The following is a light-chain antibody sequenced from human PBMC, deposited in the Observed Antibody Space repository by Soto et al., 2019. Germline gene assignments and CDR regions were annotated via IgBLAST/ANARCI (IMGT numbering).Light chain of an antibody. CDR3: TSDAMTTHVI. CDR2: DVT. V-gene: IGLV2-14*03. Sequence: QSALTQPASVSGAPGQTITIPCTGTSSNVGAYNYVSWYQHHPGKAPKVIIHDVTYRPSGVSDRFSGSKSGNTASLTISGLQADDEADYYRTSDAMTTHVIFGGGTKLTVL. CDR1: SSNVGAYNY. J-gene: IGLJ2*01.